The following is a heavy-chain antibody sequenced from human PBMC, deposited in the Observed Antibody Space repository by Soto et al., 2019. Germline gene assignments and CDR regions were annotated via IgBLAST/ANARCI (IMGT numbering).Heavy chain of an antibody. CDR2: IFYFGST. V-gene: IGHV4-59*02. J-gene: IGHJ5*02. CDR1: GGSVSSYY. CDR3: ARVPGP. Sequence: ASETLSLTCTVSGGSVSSYYWSLIRQTPGKGLEWIGYIFYFGSTNYNPSLKSRVTLSIDTSKNQLSLKLSSVTAADTAVYYCARVPGPWGQGTLVTVSS.